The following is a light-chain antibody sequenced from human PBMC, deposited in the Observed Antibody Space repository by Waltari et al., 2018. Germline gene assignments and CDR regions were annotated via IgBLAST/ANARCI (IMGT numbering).Light chain of an antibody. Sequence: QSALTQPPSASGSPGQSVTISCTGPSSDVGTYNSVSWYQQHPGKAPKLMIYEVTKRPSGVPDRFSGSKSGNTASLTVSGLQAEDEADYYCSSYAGSNNWVFGGGTKLTVL. CDR3: SSYAGSNNWV. CDR1: SSDVGTYNS. J-gene: IGLJ3*02. V-gene: IGLV2-8*01. CDR2: EVT.